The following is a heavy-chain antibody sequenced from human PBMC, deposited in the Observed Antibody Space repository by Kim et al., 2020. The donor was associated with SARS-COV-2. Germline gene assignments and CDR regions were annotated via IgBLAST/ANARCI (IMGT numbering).Heavy chain of an antibody. J-gene: IGHJ6*02. Sequence: SETLSLTCTVSGDSVATDFWTWIRQAPGKGLDWVGYVSYSGGTSYNPSLRGRLTISVDTSRTHVSSRLNSVTAADPGIFYCTCAEQLAPRGYGMDVWDPG. V-gene: IGHV4-59*02. CDR3: TCAEQLAPRGYGMDV. CDR2: VSYSGGT. D-gene: IGHD1-1*01. CDR1: GDSVATDF.